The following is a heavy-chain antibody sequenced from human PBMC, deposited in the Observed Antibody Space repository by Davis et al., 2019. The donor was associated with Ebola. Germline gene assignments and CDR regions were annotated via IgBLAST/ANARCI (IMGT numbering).Heavy chain of an antibody. D-gene: IGHD4-11*01. CDR1: GFTFDDYA. Sequence: GGSLRLSCAASGFTFDDYAMHWVRQAPGKGLEWVSSISSSSSYIYYADSVKGRFTISRDNAKNSLYLQMNSLRAEDTAVYYCARRGVTTNPWGLGFDPWGQGTLVTVSS. CDR2: ISSSSSYI. J-gene: IGHJ5*02. CDR3: ARRGVTTNPWGLGFDP. V-gene: IGHV3-21*01.